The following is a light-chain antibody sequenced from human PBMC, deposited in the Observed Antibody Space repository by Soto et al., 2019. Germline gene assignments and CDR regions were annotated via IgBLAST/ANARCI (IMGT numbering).Light chain of an antibody. Sequence: EIVLTQSPGTQSLSPGETATLSCRASQSVGSNNLAWYHQKPGQTPRLLIYDASSRATGIPDRFSGSGSGTDFTLIISRLEPEDFAVYYCQQYAHSITFGQGTRLEIE. CDR2: DAS. CDR1: QSVGSNN. V-gene: IGKV3-20*01. CDR3: QQYAHSIT. J-gene: IGKJ5*01.